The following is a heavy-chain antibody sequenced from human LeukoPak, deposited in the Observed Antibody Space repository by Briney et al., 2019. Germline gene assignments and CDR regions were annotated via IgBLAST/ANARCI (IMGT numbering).Heavy chain of an antibody. CDR3: ARENDYSNYELDY. D-gene: IGHD4-11*01. CDR1: GFTFSSYA. Sequence: GGSLRLSCAASGFTFSSYAMSWVRQAPGKGLERVSAISGSGGSTYYADSVKGRFTISRDNSKNTLYLQMNSLRSEDTAVYYCARENDYSNYELDYWGQGTLVTVSS. V-gene: IGHV3-23*01. J-gene: IGHJ4*02. CDR2: ISGSGGST.